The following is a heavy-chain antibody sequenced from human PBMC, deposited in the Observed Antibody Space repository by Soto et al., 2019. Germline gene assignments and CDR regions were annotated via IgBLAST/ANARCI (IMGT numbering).Heavy chain of an antibody. D-gene: IGHD2-8*02. V-gene: IGHV3-13*01. J-gene: IGHJ4*02. CDR2: IGAAGDT. CDR1: GFTFSNYA. Sequence: EVQLVESGGGLVQPGGSLRLSCAASGFTFSNYAMHWVRQPPGKGLEWVSCIGAAGDTYYPGSVKGRFTISRENAKNSLYLQMNSLRAGDPAVYYCAAGGVTSVAQFDFWGQGTLVTVSS. CDR3: AAGGVTSVAQFDF.